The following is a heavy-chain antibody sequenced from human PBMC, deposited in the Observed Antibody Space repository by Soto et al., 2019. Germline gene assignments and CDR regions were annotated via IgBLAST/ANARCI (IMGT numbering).Heavy chain of an antibody. D-gene: IGHD2-2*01. CDR2: IFYSGST. V-gene: IGHV4-30-4*01. CDR3: AGGRRGYCSSSSCYWFDP. Sequence: SETLSLTCTVSGGSISSGDYYWSWIRQPPGKGLEWVAYIFYSGSTYYNPSLKSRVTISVDTSKNQFSLKLSSVTAADTAVYYCAGGRRGYCSSSSCYWFDPWGQGMLVTVDS. J-gene: IGHJ5*02. CDR1: GGSISSGDYY.